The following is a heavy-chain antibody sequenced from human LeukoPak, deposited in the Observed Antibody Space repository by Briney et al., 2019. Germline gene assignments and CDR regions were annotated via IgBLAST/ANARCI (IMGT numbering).Heavy chain of an antibody. CDR2: IYYTGNT. J-gene: IGHJ3*02. CDR3: ARGNDLDAFDI. V-gene: IGHV4-59*01. D-gene: IGHD2-21*02. Sequence: NPSETLSLTCTVSSGSIRSSYWSWIRQSPRKGLEWIGFIYYTGNTNHNPSLKSRVTISVETSKNQFSLRLTSLTAADTAVYFCARGNDLDAFDIWGQGTVVTVSS. CDR1: SGSIRSSY.